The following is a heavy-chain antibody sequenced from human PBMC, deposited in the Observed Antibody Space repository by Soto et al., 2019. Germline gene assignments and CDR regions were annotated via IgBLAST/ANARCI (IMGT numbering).Heavy chain of an antibody. V-gene: IGHV3-23*01. J-gene: IGHJ4*02. CDR1: GFPFGSHA. CDR2: VSGNGGTT. Sequence: GGSLRLSCAASGFPFGSHAMSWVRQAPGKGLEWVSLVSGNGGTTNYADSVKGRFTISRDNSQKTLYLQMNSLRAEDTAIYYCAKGKAHTLFGVDTLFDYWGQGTLVNVSS. D-gene: IGHD3-3*01. CDR3: AKGKAHTLFGVDTLFDY.